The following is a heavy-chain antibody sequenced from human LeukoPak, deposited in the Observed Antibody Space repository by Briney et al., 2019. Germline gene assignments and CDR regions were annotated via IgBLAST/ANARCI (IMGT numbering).Heavy chain of an antibody. V-gene: IGHV4-59*01. Sequence: GSLRLSCAASGFTFSSYAMSWIRQPPGKGLEWIGYIYYSGSTNYNPSLKSRVTISVDTSKNQFSLKLSSVTTADTAVYYCARTPNDYSNYRTKGLYFDYWGQGTLVTVSS. J-gene: IGHJ4*02. CDR3: ARTPNDYSNYRTKGLYFDY. CDR1: GFTFSSYA. D-gene: IGHD4-11*01. CDR2: IYYSGST.